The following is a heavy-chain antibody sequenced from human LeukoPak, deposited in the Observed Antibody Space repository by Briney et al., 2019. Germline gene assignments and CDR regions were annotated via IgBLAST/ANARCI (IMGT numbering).Heavy chain of an antibody. V-gene: IGHV3-23*01. CDR2: MSGNAGSI. CDR3: ARGPEATVFDY. J-gene: IGHJ4*02. CDR1: GFTFSTYA. Sequence: PGGSLRLSCAASGFTFSTYAMSWVRQAPGKGLQWVSTMSGNAGSIYYADSVKGRFTISRDNSKNTLYLQMNSLRAEDTAVYYCARGPEATVFDYWGQGTLVTVSS. D-gene: IGHD5-18*01.